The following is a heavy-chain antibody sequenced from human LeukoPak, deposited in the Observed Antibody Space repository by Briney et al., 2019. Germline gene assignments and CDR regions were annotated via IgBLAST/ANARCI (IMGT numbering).Heavy chain of an antibody. CDR2: ISYDGSNK. CDR3: ARDLGKCSGTSCGTGYYYGMDV. Sequence: GRSLRLSCAASGFTFSSYAMHWVRQAPGKGLEWVAVISYDGSNKYYADSVKGRFTISRDNSKNTLYLQMNSLRAEDTAVYYCARDLGKCSGTSCGTGYYYGMDVWGKGTTVTVSS. V-gene: IGHV3-30*04. J-gene: IGHJ6*04. D-gene: IGHD2-2*01. CDR1: GFTFSSYA.